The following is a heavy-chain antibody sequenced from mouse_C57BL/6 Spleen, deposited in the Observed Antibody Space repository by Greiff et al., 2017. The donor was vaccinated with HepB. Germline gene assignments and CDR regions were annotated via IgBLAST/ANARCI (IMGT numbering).Heavy chain of an antibody. V-gene: IGHV5-4*01. CDR1: GFTFSSYA. Sequence: EVQLVESGGGLVKPGGSLKLSCAASGFTFSSYAMSWVRQTPEKRLEWVATISDGGSYTYYPDNVKGRFTISRDNAKNNLYLQMSHLKSEDTAMYYCARARSTMIKDWYFDVWGTGTTVTVSS. CDR2: ISDGGSYT. CDR3: ARARSTMIKDWYFDV. D-gene: IGHD2-4*01. J-gene: IGHJ1*03.